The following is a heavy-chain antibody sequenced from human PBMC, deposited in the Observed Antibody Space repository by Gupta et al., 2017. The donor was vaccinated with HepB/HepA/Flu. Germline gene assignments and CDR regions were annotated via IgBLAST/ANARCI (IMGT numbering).Heavy chain of an antibody. CDR3: ARRFATSGGDAFDI. V-gene: IGHV4-34*01. D-gene: IGHD3-10*01. CDR2: INHSGST. Sequence: HEQLQQWGAGLFKPPETLSLTCAVYDGSISRSYCSWIRQPPGKGLEWIGEINHSGSTNYNPSLKSRVTISVDTSKNKFSLKLSSVTAADTAVYYCARRFATSGGDAFDIWGQGTMVTVSS. CDR1: DGSISRSY. J-gene: IGHJ3*02.